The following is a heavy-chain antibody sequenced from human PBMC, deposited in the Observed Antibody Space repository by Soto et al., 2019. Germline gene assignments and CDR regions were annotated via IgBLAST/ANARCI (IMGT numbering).Heavy chain of an antibody. CDR1: KFTFRSSA. D-gene: IGHD3-16*01. CDR2: ISGNGYHK. V-gene: IGHV3-23*04. Sequence: EVQLVESGGGLVQPGGSLRLSCAASKFTFRSSAMTWVRQAPGKGLEWVSSISGNGYHKYYAESVKGRFTISSDNAKNKMELQMHSLIDEDTALYSCAKNPAGVVRGRYWFDPWGQGTLVTVSS. J-gene: IGHJ5*02. CDR3: AKNPAGVVRGRYWFDP.